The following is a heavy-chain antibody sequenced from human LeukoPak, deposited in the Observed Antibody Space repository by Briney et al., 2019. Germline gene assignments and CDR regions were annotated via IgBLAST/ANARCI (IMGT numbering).Heavy chain of an antibody. V-gene: IGHV3-11*04. CDR2: ISSSGSTI. CDR1: GFTFSDYY. J-gene: IGHJ3*02. Sequence: GGSLRLSCAASGFTFSDYYMSWIRQAPGKGLEWVSYISSSGSTIYYADSVKGRFTISRDNAKNSLYLRMNSLRAEDTAVYYCAREIPGGRNAFDIWGQGTMVTVSS. D-gene: IGHD2-15*01. CDR3: AREIPGGRNAFDI.